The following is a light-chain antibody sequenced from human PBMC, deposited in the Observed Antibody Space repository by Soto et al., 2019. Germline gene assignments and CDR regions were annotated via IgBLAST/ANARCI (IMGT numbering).Light chain of an antibody. CDR3: QQRRKRPPP. Sequence: VLPQSPVTLSLSPGDRAALSCRASQSVSTAVAWYQQKPGQAPRLPIYEASDRATGVPARFSGSGSGTDFTLTISSLEPEDFAVYFCQQRRKRPPPFRQGTKLDI. CDR2: EAS. V-gene: IGKV3-11*01. J-gene: IGKJ2*01. CDR1: QSVSTA.